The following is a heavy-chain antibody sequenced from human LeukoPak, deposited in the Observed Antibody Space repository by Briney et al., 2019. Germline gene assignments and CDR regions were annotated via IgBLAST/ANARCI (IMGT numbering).Heavy chain of an antibody. Sequence: ASVKVSCKASGGTFSSYAISWVRQAPGQGLEWMGRIIPILGIANYAQKFQGRVTITADKSTSTAYMELSSLRSEDTAVYYCASRFSRGYSGCDNFDYWGQGTLVTVSS. CDR2: IIPILGIA. CDR1: GGTFSSYA. D-gene: IGHD5-12*01. CDR3: ASRFSRGYSGCDNFDY. V-gene: IGHV1-69*04. J-gene: IGHJ4*02.